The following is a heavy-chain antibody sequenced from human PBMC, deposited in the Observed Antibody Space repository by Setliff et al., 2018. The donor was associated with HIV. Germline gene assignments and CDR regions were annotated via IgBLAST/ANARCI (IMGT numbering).Heavy chain of an antibody. D-gene: IGHD2-21*01. CDR3: ARRSSGGDGYGYYFHY. J-gene: IGHJ4*02. V-gene: IGHV3-30*02. CDR2: IRYDGSNK. CDR1: GFTFSSYG. Sequence: GGSLRLSCAASGFTFSSYGMHWVRQAPGKGLEWVAFIRYDGSNKYYADSVKGRFTISRDNSKNTLYLQMNTLKAEDTALYYCARRSSGGDGYGYYFHYWGQGTLVTVS.